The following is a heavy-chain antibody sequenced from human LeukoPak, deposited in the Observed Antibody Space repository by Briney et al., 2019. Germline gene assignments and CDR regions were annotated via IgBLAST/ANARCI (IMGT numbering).Heavy chain of an antibody. J-gene: IGHJ4*02. Sequence: PGGSLRLSCTASGFTFSSLAMTWVRQAPGEGLEWVSTIRSNGDTTYNADSVKGRFTISRDNSKNTLYLELNSLRVEDTATFYCAKGQELDDGVFDSWGQGTMVTVSS. V-gene: IGHV3-23*01. CDR1: GFTFSSLA. CDR3: AKGQELDDGVFDS. D-gene: IGHD1-1*01. CDR2: IRSNGDTT.